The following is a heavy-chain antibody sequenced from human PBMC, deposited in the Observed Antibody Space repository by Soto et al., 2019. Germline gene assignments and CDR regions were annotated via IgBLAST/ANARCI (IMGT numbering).Heavy chain of an antibody. Sequence: SGPTLVNPTQTLPLTCPFSGFSLGTSGMCVSWIRQPPGKALEWLALIDWDDDKYYSTSLKTRLTISKDTSKNQVVLTMTNMDPVDTATYYCARTAYGSGSYYPINWGQGTLVTVSS. J-gene: IGHJ4*02. CDR2: IDWDDDK. CDR1: GFSLGTSGMC. CDR3: ARTAYGSGSYYPIN. V-gene: IGHV2-70*01. D-gene: IGHD3-10*01.